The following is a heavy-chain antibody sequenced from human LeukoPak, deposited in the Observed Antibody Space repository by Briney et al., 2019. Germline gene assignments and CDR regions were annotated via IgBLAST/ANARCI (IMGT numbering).Heavy chain of an antibody. CDR3: AREGLSSGYYNY. Sequence: PSETLSLTCTVSGGSVSSGSYYWSWIRQPPGKGLEWIGYIYYSGSTNYNPSLKSRVTISIDTSKNQFSLRLSPVTAADTAVYYCAREGLSSGYYNYWGQGAPVTVSS. V-gene: IGHV4-61*01. CDR2: IYYSGST. D-gene: IGHD3-22*01. J-gene: IGHJ4*02. CDR1: GGSVSSGSYY.